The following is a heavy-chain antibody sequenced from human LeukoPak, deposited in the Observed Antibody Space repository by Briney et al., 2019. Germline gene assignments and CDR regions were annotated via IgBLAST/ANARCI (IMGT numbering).Heavy chain of an antibody. CDR1: GFTFSSYA. Sequence: GGSLRLSCVASGFTFSSYAMSWVRQAPGKGLEWVSGVSSSGGSTYYADSVKGRFTISRDNPKDTLYLQMDSLRAEDTAVYYCARSAGLRCFDYWGLGTLVTVSS. CDR2: VSSSGGST. V-gene: IGHV3-23*01. J-gene: IGHJ4*02. CDR3: ARSAGLRCFDY. D-gene: IGHD4-17*01.